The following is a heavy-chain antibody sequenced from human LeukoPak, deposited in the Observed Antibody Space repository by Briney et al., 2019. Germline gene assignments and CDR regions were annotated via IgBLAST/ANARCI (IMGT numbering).Heavy chain of an antibody. CDR3: ARRRPDTSMVDY. CDR2: IYNSGST. J-gene: IGHJ4*02. CDR1: GGPISGYY. V-gene: IGHV4-59*08. D-gene: IGHD5-18*01. Sequence: PSETLSLTCTASGGPISGYYWIWIRQPPGKGLEWIGNIYNSGSTYYNPSLKSRVTISIDTSKNQFSLKLSSVTAAGTAVYYCARRRPDTSMVDYWGQGTLVLVSS.